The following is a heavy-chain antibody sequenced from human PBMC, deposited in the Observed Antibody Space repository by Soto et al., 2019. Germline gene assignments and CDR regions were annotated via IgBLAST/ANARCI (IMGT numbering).Heavy chain of an antibody. V-gene: IGHV1-2*02. CDR2: INPNSGET. J-gene: IGHJ6*02. Sequence: GASVKVSCKASGYSFSGYYIHWVRQAPGQGLEWMGWINPNSGETDYAQKFLGRVTMTSDTSISTAFMALSSLRSDDTAVYYCARYCTFLEWYCYGMDVSGPGTTLTVSS. CDR3: ARYCTFLEWYCYGMDV. CDR1: GYSFSGYY. D-gene: IGHD3-3*01.